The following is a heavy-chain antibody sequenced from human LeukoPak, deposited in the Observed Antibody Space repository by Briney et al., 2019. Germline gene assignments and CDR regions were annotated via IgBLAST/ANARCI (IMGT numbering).Heavy chain of an antibody. J-gene: IGHJ4*02. CDR2: ISASGGTT. CDR3: AKDHVTGANTPLTK. D-gene: IGHD1-26*01. Sequence: PGGSLRLSCAASGFTFINYGMTGVRQAPGKGLEWVAGISASGGTTYYADSVKGRFTSSRDNSKNTLYLQMNSLRAEDTAVYYCAKDHVTGANTPLTKWGQGTLVTVSS. CDR1: GFTFINYG. V-gene: IGHV3-23*01.